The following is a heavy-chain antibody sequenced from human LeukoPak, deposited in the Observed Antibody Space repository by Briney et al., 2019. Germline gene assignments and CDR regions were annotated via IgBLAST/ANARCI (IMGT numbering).Heavy chain of an antibody. D-gene: IGHD3-10*01. Sequence: GGSLRLSCAASGFTFSSYAMHWVRQAPGKGLEWVAVISYDGSNKYYADSVKGRFTISRDNSKNTLYLQMNSLRAEDTAVYYCARDRHYYGSGSYGFDYWGQGTLVTVSS. CDR2: ISYDGSNK. CDR3: ARDRHYYGSGSYGFDY. J-gene: IGHJ4*02. CDR1: GFTFSSYA. V-gene: IGHV3-30*14.